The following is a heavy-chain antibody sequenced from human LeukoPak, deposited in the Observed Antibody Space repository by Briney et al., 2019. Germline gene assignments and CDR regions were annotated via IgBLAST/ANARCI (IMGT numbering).Heavy chain of an antibody. CDR3: ANVVDRYIPYDY. D-gene: IGHD2-21*01. Sequence: ASVKVSCQASGYTLTVYYMHWVRQAPGQGVGWMGWINPNSVGTNYAQKFQGRVTMTRDTSISTANMERSRLRSVDTAVYYCANVVDRYIPYDYWGQGTLVTVSS. CDR1: GYTLTVYY. V-gene: IGHV1-2*02. CDR2: INPNSVGT. J-gene: IGHJ4*02.